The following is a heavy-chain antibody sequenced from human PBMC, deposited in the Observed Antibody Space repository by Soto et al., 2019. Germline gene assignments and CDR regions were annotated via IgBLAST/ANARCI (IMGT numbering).Heavy chain of an antibody. D-gene: IGHD3-3*01. CDR2: IWYDGSKK. V-gene: IGHV3-33*01. CDR1: GFTFSSFG. Sequence: QVQVVESGGGVVQPGRSLRLSCAVSGFTFSSFGMHWVRQAPGKGLEWVSLIWYDGSKKSYGDSVKGRFTISRDNSRNTVYLQMNSLRADDTAVYYCARDASYYSLWSGYYPSRNGMDVWGQGTTVTVSS. J-gene: IGHJ6*02. CDR3: ARDASYYSLWSGYYPSRNGMDV.